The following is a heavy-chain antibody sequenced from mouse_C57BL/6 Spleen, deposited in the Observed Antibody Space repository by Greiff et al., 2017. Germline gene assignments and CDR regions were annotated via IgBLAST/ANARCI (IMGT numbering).Heavy chain of an antibody. CDR2: IDPGNGDT. V-gene: IGHV14-4*01. CDR3: TTGWLLRGFAY. CDR1: GFNIKDDS. D-gene: IGHD2-3*01. J-gene: IGHJ3*01. Sequence: VQLQQSGAGLVRPGASLKLSCTASGFNIKDDSMHWVQQTPEKGLEWVGCIDPGNGDTEYASKVQGRFTISADKASNTAYLQLSSLTSEDTAVYYCTTGWLLRGFAYWGQGTLVTVSA.